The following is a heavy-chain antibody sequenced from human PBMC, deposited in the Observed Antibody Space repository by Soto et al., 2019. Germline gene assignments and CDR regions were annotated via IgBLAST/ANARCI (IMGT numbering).Heavy chain of an antibody. Sequence: PGGSLRLSCAASGFSFTSYGMHWVRQAPGKGLDWVALISSDGSNKYYPDSVKGRFTISRDNSKNTLYLQMNSLRAEDTAVYYCARGPGSSSWYYYYYGMDVWGQGTTVTVSS. CDR1: GFSFTSYG. V-gene: IGHV3-30*03. D-gene: IGHD6-13*01. CDR3: ARGPGSSSWYYYYYGMDV. CDR2: ISSDGSNK. J-gene: IGHJ6*02.